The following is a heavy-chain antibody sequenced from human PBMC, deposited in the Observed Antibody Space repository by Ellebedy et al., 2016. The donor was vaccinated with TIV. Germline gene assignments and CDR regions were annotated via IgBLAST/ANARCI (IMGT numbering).Heavy chain of an antibody. CDR1: GGTFNNDA. CDR2: FTPFLETA. V-gene: IGHV1-69*10. J-gene: IGHJ5*01. D-gene: IGHD6-13*01. Sequence: AASVKVSCKASGGTFNNDAINWVRQAPGQGLEWMGGFTPFLETAIIAQKFQGRVTITADKSTSTVYLHLNSLTCDDTAFYYCARAPVAAAGIFDSWGQGTQVTVSS. CDR3: ARAPVAAAGIFDS.